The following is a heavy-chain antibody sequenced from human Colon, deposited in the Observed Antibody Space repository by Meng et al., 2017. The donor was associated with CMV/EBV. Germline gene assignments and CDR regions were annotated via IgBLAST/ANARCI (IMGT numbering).Heavy chain of an antibody. J-gene: IGHJ4*02. Sequence: SETLSLTCTVSGGSISTYYWSWSRQPPGKGLEWIGYIYYSGTTTYNPSLKSRVTMSVDTSNNRFSLRLNSVTAADTAVYYCAGSIVAASPFGYWGQGTLVTVSS. CDR3: AGSIVAASPFGY. CDR1: GGSISTYY. V-gene: IGHV4-59*01. CDR2: IYYSGTT. D-gene: IGHD5-12*01.